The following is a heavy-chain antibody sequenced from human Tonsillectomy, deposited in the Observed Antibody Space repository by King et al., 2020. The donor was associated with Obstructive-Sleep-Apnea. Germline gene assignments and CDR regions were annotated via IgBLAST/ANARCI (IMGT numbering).Heavy chain of an antibody. J-gene: IGHJ6*02. Sequence: VQLVESGGGLVQPGGSLRLSCAASGFTFSRYDMHWVRQATGKGLEWVSAIGIAGDTYYPGSVKGRFTSSRENAKNSLYLQMNSLRAGDTAVYYCARVPITGTLYGMDVWRQGTTVTVSS. CDR3: ARVPITGTLYGMDV. D-gene: IGHD1-20*01. V-gene: IGHV3-13*04. CDR1: GFTFSRYD. CDR2: IGIAGDT.